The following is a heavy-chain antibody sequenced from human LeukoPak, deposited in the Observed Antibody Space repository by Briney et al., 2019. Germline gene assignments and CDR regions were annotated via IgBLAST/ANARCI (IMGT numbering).Heavy chain of an antibody. D-gene: IGHD3-10*01. V-gene: IGHV3-21*04. CDR2: ISSSSSYI. CDR1: GFTFSSYS. J-gene: IGHJ4*02. Sequence: GGSLRLSCAASGFTFSSYSMNWVRQAPGKGLEWVSSISSSSSYIYYADSVKGRFTISRDNAKNSLYLQMNSLRAEDTAVYYCAKGGRYGSGSYYKSTGFDYWGQGTLVTVSS. CDR3: AKGGRYGSGSYYKSTGFDY.